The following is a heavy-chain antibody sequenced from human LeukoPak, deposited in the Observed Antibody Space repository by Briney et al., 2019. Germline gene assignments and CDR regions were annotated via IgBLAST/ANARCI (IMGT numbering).Heavy chain of an antibody. J-gene: IGHJ4*02. V-gene: IGHV3-64*01. CDR1: GFTFSSYS. CDR3: ANNPNSFGPDY. Sequence: GGSLRLSCAASGFTFSSYSMNWVRQAPGKGLEYVSAISSNGGSTYYANSVKGRFTISRDNSKSTLYLHMNSLRAEDTAVYYCANNPNSFGPDYWGQGSLVTVSS. CDR2: ISSNGGST. D-gene: IGHD3-16*01.